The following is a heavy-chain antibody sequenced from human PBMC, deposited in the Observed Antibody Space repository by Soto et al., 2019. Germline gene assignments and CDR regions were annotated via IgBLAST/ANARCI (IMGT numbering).Heavy chain of an antibody. Sequence: EVQLVESGGGLVKPGGSLRLSCAASGFTFVNDWMSWVRQTPGKGLEWVGRIKSKADGGTTDYAAPVKGSFTISRDDSKDTLYLQMNSLITEDTAVYYCTTDRRAFSGYAIDYWGQGTLVTVSS. CDR3: TTDRRAFSGYAIDY. CDR2: IKSKADGGTT. D-gene: IGHD5-12*01. V-gene: IGHV3-15*01. J-gene: IGHJ4*02. CDR1: GFTFVNDW.